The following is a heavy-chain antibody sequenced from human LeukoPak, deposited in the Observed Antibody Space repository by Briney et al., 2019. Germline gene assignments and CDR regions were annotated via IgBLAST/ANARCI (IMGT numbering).Heavy chain of an antibody. J-gene: IGHJ4*02. V-gene: IGHV3-48*01. CDR2: ISTSTTTI. Sequence: GGSLRLSCAASGFTFSSYSMNWVRQAPGKGLEWVSYISTSTTTIYYADSVKGRFTISRDNAQNSLHLQMNSLRAEDTAVYYCARGRSGYYFDYWGQGTLVTASS. CDR1: GFTFSSYS. CDR3: ARGRSGYYFDY. D-gene: IGHD6-19*01.